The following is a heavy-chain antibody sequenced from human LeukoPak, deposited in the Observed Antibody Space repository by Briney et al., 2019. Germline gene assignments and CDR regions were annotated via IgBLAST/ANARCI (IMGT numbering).Heavy chain of an antibody. CDR1: GYTFTSYY. V-gene: IGHV1-46*01. J-gene: IGHJ4*02. CDR3: ARGPNLSSDTATNLDY. Sequence: GASVRVSCKASGYTFTSYYMHWVRQAPGQGLEWMGIINPSGGSTSYAQKFQGRVTMTRDTSTSTVYMELSSLRSEDTAVYYCARGPNLSSDTATNLDYWGQGTLVTVSS. CDR2: INPSGGST. D-gene: IGHD5-18*01.